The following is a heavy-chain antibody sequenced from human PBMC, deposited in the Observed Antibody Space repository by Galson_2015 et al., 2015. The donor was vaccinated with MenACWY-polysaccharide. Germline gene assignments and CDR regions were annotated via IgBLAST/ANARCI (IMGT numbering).Heavy chain of an antibody. V-gene: IGHV1-8*02. D-gene: IGHD5-18*01. CDR1: GYTLSSYD. J-gene: IGHJ4*02. Sequence: SVKVSCKASGYTLSSYDINWVRQATGQRLEWMGWMNPNSGNTGYAQKFQGRVTMTRNTSISTAYMELSSLTSEDTAVYYCARGTRDTAAAAAGSVLLDYWAQGIAVSVTA. CDR3: ARGTRDTAAAAAGSVLLDY. CDR2: MNPNSGNT.